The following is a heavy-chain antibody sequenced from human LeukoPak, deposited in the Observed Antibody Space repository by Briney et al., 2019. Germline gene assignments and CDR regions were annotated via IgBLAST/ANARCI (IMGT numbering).Heavy chain of an antibody. D-gene: IGHD4-17*01. V-gene: IGHV3-30-3*01. CDR3: ARALESVTTGVDY. J-gene: IGHJ4*02. CDR2: ISYDGSNK. CDR1: GFTFSSYA. Sequence: GGSLRLSCAASGFTFSSYAMHWVRQAPGKGLEWVAVISYDGSNKYYADSVKGRFTISRDNSKNTLYLQMNSLRAEDTAVYYCARALESVTTGVDYWGQGTLDTVSS.